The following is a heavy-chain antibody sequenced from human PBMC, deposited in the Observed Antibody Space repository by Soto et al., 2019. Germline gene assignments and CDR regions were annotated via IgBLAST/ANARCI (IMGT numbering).Heavy chain of an antibody. CDR3: ARDPRITKFGVVINDAFDI. D-gene: IGHD3-3*01. J-gene: IGHJ3*02. CDR2: ISAYNGNT. V-gene: IGHV1-18*01. Sequence: ASVKVSCKASGYTFTSYGICWVRQAPGQGLEWMGWISAYNGNTNYAQKLQGRVTMTTDTSTSTAYMELRSLRSDDTAVYYCARDPRITKFGVVINDAFDIWSRGTMVTVSS. CDR1: GYTFTSYG.